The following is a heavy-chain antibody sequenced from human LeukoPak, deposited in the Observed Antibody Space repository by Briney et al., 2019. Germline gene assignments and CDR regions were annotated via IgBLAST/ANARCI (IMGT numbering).Heavy chain of an antibody. V-gene: IGHV3-74*01. CDR3: TRRMRGLGSYSDAFDI. Sequence: GGSLRLSCAASGFTFRKYWMHWVRQAPGKGLVWVSRINGDGSSTNSADSVKGRFTISRDNAKNTLYLQMNSLRAGDTAVYFCTRRMRGLGSYSDAFDIWGQGTMVTVSS. J-gene: IGHJ3*02. CDR2: INGDGSST. CDR1: GFTFRKYW. D-gene: IGHD3-10*01.